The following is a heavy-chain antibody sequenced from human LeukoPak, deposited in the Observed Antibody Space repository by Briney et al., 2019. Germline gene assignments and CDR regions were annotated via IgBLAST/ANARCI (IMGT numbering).Heavy chain of an antibody. V-gene: IGHV4-38-2*02. CDR2: INHSGST. D-gene: IGHD2-15*01. J-gene: IGHJ4*02. CDR1: GYSISSGYY. Sequence: SETLSLTCTVSGYSISSGYYWGWIRQPPGKGLEWIGEINHSGSTNYNPSLKSRVTISVDTSKNQFSLKLSSVTAADTAVYYCARQGEIVVDDNGTFDYWGQGTLVTVSS. CDR3: ARQGEIVVDDNGTFDY.